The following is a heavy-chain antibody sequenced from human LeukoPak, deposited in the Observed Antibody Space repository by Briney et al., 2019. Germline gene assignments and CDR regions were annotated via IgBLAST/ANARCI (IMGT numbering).Heavy chain of an antibody. CDR2: ISSSSSYI. D-gene: IGHD3-22*01. V-gene: IGHV3-21*01. Sequence: GGPLRLSCGASGFTFSSYSVNWVRQAPGKGLECVSSISSSSSYIYYADSVKGRFTISRDNAKNSLYLQMNSLRAEDTAVYYCARDRQYYDSSGYPSFFDYWGQGTLVTVSS. CDR3: ARDRQYYDSSGYPSFFDY. CDR1: GFTFSSYS. J-gene: IGHJ4*02.